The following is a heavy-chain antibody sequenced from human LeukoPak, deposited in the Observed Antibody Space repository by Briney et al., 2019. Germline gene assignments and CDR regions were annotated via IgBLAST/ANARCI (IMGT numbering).Heavy chain of an antibody. Sequence: SETLSLTCTVSGGSISSSSCYWGWIRQPPGKGLEWIGSIYYSGSTYYNPSLKSRVTISVDTSKSQFSLKLSSVTAADTAVYYCARASAYSSSSGLGYWGQGTLVTVSS. CDR1: GGSISSSSCY. CDR2: IYYSGST. CDR3: ARASAYSSSSGLGY. V-gene: IGHV4-39*07. D-gene: IGHD6-6*01. J-gene: IGHJ4*02.